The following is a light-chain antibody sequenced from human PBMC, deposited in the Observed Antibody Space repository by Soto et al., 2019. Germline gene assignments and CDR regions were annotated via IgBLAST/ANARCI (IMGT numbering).Light chain of an antibody. CDR2: IAS. CDR3: QQYDSVPYT. V-gene: IGKV1-33*01. CDR1: QDITKS. J-gene: IGKJ2*01. Sequence: DIQMTQSPSSVSASVGDRVTITCQATQDITKSLNWYQQKPGKAPKLLIYIASNLERGGPSRFSGSGSGTHFSLTISSLQPEDFATYFCQQYDSVPYTFGQGTKVDI.